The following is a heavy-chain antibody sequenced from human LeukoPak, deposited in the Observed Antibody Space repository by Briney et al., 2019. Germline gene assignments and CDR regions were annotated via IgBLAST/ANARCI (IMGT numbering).Heavy chain of an antibody. D-gene: IGHD1-26*01. Sequence: GGSLRLSCAASGFTFDDYAMHWARQAPGKGLEWVSGISWNSGSIGYADSVKGRFTISRDNAKNSLYLQMNSLRAEDTALYYCAKDIIDTVSGSYFSYWGQGTLVTVSS. CDR3: AKDIIDTVSGSYFSY. CDR2: ISWNSGSI. CDR1: GFTFDDYA. J-gene: IGHJ4*02. V-gene: IGHV3-9*01.